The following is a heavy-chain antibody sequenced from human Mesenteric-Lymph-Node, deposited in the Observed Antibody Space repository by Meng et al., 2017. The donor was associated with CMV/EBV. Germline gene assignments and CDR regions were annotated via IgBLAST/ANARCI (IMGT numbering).Heavy chain of an antibody. CDR3: ATLWVLRVPATIFNWYFDL. V-gene: IGHV1-24*01. Sequence: ASVKVSCKVSGYTLTELSMHWVRQAPGKGLEWMGGFDPEDGETIYAQKFQGRVTMTEDTSTDTAYMELSSLRSEDTAVYYCATLWVLRVPATIFNWYFDLWGRGTLVTVSS. J-gene: IGHJ2*01. D-gene: IGHD2-2*01. CDR1: GYTLTELS. CDR2: FDPEDGET.